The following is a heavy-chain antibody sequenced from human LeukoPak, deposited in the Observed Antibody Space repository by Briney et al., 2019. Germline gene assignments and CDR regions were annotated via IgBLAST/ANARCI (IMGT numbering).Heavy chain of an antibody. J-gene: IGHJ4*02. CDR2: VDPEDGET. CDR1: GYTFTDYY. D-gene: IGHD2-8*01. CDR3: ATDSYPYCTNGVCYAY. Sequence: ASVEVSCKVSGYTFTDYYMHWVQQAPGKGLEWMGLVDPEDGETIYAEKFQGRVTITADTSTDTAYMELRSLRSEDTAVYYCATDSYPYCTNGVCYAYWGQGTLVTVSS. V-gene: IGHV1-69-2*01.